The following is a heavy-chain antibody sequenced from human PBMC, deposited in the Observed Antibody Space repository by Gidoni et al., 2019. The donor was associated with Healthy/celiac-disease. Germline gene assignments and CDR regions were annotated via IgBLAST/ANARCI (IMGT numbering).Heavy chain of an antibody. CDR3: AREGHYDSSGILFDI. CDR2: ISSSSSYI. D-gene: IGHD3-22*01. J-gene: IGHJ3*02. Sequence: EVQLVESGGGLVKPGGSLRLSCAASGFTFSSYSMNWVRQAPGKGLEWVSSISSSSSYIYYADSVKGRFTISRDNAKNSLYLQMNSLRAEDTAVYYCAREGHYDSSGILFDIWGQGTMVTVSS. CDR1: GFTFSSYS. V-gene: IGHV3-21*01.